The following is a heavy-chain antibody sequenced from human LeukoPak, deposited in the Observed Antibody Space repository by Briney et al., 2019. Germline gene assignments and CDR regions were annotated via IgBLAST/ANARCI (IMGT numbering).Heavy chain of an antibody. CDR2: ISSSSSYI. D-gene: IGHD6-19*01. CDR3: AREIALAGLNDY. Sequence: PGGSLRLSRAASGFTFSSYSMNWVRQAPGKGLEWVSSISSSSSYIYYADSVKGRFTISRDNAKNSLYLQVNSLRAGDTAVYYCAREIALAGLNDYWGQGTLVTVSS. V-gene: IGHV3-21*01. CDR1: GFTFSSYS. J-gene: IGHJ4*02.